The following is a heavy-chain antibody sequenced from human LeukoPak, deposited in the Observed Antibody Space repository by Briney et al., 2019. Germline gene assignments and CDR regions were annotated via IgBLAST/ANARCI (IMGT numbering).Heavy chain of an antibody. V-gene: IGHV3-48*01. D-gene: IGHD6-19*01. J-gene: IGHJ4*02. CDR3: ARGAVPGTDY. Sequence: PGGSLRLSCAASGFTFSRYSMNWVRRPPGKWLEWVSYISSSSSTIYYADSVKGRFTISRDNAKNSLYLQMNSLRAEDTAVYYCARGAVPGTDYWGQGTLVTVSS. CDR1: GFTFSRYS. CDR2: ISSSSSTI.